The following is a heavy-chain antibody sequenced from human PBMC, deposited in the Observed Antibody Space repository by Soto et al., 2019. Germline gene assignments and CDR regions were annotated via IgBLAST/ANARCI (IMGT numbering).Heavy chain of an antibody. V-gene: IGHV2-5*02. CDR2: IYWDNDK. D-gene: IGHD1-1*01. Sequence: QITLKESGPTLVEPTEALALTCSFSGFSLTTSPVGVGWFRQPPGKALEWLAVIYWDNDKRYNPSLKTRITITRDITRNEVALTMTDMEPKDTATYFCAHRLGGASWNDGYFDFWGQGFLVTVS. CDR3: AHRLGGASWNDGYFDF. J-gene: IGHJ4*02. CDR1: GFSLTTSPVG.